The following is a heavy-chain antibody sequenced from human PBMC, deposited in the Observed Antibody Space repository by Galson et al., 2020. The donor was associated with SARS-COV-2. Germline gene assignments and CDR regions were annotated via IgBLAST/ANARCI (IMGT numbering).Heavy chain of an antibody. CDR3: ARLDHSGYYYSLDV. J-gene: IGHJ6*02. Sequence: SETLSLTCAVSGGSLNSNGYYWSWIRQPPGKGLEWLGYIYPRGSTYYNPSLESRVTISVDRSKNQFFLSLSSVTAADTAVYYCARLDHSGYYYSLDVWGQGTTVTVSS. V-gene: IGHV4-30-2*01. CDR1: GGSLNSNGYY. CDR2: IYPRGST.